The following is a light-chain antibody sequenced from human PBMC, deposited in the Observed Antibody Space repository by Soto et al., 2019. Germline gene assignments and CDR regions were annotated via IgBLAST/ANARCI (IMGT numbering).Light chain of an antibody. CDR3: HQYGSSPCT. J-gene: IGKJ2*02. Sequence: EIVLTQSPGTLSLSPGEGATLSCRASQSVSSSYLAWYQQKPGQAPRLLIYSASRRATGIPDRFSGSGSVTDFTLTISRLEPEDFAAYYCHQYGSSPCTFGQGTQLEIK. CDR2: SAS. V-gene: IGKV3-20*01. CDR1: QSVSSSY.